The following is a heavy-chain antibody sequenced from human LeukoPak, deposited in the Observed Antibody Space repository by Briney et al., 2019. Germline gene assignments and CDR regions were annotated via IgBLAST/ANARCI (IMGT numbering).Heavy chain of an antibody. D-gene: IGHD1-26*01. CDR3: ARHSGSYDY. V-gene: IGHV3-23*01. CDR1: GFTFSSYA. CDR2: ISDSGGTT. J-gene: IGHJ4*02. Sequence: PGGSLRLSCAASGFTFSSYAMTWLRQAPGKGLEWVSAISDSGGTTYYADSVKGRFTISRDNSKNTLYLQMNSLRAEDSAVYYCARHSGSYDYWGQGTLVTVSS.